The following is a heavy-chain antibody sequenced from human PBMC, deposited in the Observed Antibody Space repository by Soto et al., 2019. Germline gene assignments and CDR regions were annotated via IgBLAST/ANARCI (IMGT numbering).Heavy chain of an antibody. J-gene: IGHJ3*02. CDR2: ISYDGSNK. CDR3: ARDRNIVVVTAMNDAFDI. V-gene: IGHV3-30-3*01. D-gene: IGHD2-21*02. CDR1: GFTFSSYA. Sequence: GGSLRLSCAASGFTFSSYAMHWVRQAPGKGLEWVAVISYDGSNKYYADSVKGRFTISRDNSKNTLYLQMNSLRAEDTAVYYCARDRNIVVVTAMNDAFDIWGQGTMVTVSS.